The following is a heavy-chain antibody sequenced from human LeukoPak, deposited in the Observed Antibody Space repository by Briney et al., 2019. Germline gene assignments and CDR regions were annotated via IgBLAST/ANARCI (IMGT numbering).Heavy chain of an antibody. J-gene: IGHJ6*02. CDR3: ARTVSGDYYGMDV. CDR1: GGSFSGYY. D-gene: IGHD1-26*01. V-gene: IGHV4-59*08. Sequence: PSETLSLACAVYGGSFSGYYWSWVRQPPGKGLEWIGYTSYSGSTNYNPSLKSRVTMSVDTSTDQFSLRLISVTAADTAVYYCARTVSGDYYGMDVWGQGTTVTVSS. CDR2: TSYSGST.